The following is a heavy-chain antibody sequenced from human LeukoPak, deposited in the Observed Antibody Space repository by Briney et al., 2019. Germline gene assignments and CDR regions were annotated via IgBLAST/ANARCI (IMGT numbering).Heavy chain of an antibody. CDR1: GFTFSSYS. J-gene: IGHJ4*02. D-gene: IGHD5-18*01. CDR3: ARGVDTAMRFLWYFDY. Sequence: PGGSLRLSCAASGFTFSSYSMNWVRQAPGKGLEWVSSISSSSYIYYADSVKGRFTISRDNAKNSLYLQMNSLRAEDTAVHYCARGVDTAMRFLWYFDYWGQGTLVTVSS. V-gene: IGHV3-21*01. CDR2: ISSSSYI.